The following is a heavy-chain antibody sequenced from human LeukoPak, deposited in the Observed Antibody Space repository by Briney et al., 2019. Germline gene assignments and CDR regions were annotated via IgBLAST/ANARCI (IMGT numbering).Heavy chain of an antibody. V-gene: IGHV1-46*01. CDR2: INPSGGST. CDR1: GYTFTSYY. CDR3: ARGGIRWFGELLPFTLDY. Sequence: ASVKVSCKASGYTFTSYYMHWVRQAPGQGLEWMGIINPSGGSTSYAQKFQGRVTITRDTSASTAYMELSSLRSEDMAVYYCARGGIRWFGELLPFTLDYWGQGTLVTVSS. J-gene: IGHJ4*02. D-gene: IGHD3-10*01.